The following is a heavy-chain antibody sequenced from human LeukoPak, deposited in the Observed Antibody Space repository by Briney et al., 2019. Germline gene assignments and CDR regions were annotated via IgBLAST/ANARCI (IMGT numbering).Heavy chain of an antibody. J-gene: IGHJ4*02. V-gene: IGHV3-21*01. CDR1: GFTFSSYS. D-gene: IGHD6-19*01. CDR3: ARASSGWYGNFDY. CDR2: ISSSSSYI. Sequence: GGSLRLSCAASGFTFSSYSMNWVRHAPGKGLEWVSSISSSSSYIYYADSVKGRFTISRDNAKNSLYLQMSSLRAEDTAVYYCARASSGWYGNFDYWGQGTLVTVSS.